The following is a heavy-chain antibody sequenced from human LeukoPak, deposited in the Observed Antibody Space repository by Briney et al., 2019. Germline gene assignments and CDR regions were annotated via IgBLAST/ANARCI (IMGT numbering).Heavy chain of an antibody. CDR2: INWNGGST. D-gene: IGHD1-26*01. J-gene: IGHJ4*02. V-gene: IGHV3-20*04. CDR3: ARGHPSGSYYGFDY. Sequence: PGGSLRLSCAASGFTFDDYGMSWVRQAPGKGLEWVSGINWNGGSTGYADSVKGRFTISRDNAKNSLYLQMNSLRAEDTALYYCARGHPSGSYYGFDYWGQGTLVTVSS. CDR1: GFTFDDYG.